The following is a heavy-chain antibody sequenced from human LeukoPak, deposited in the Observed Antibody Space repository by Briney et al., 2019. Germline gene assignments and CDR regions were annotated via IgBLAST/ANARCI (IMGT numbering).Heavy chain of an antibody. D-gene: IGHD6-13*01. J-gene: IGHJ4*02. CDR2: ISSSSSYI. Sequence: GGSLRLSCAASGFTFSSYSMNWVRQAPGKGLEWVSSISSSSSYIYYADSVKGRFTISRDNAKNPLYLQMNSLRAEDTAVYYCAREAAAAGFDYWGQGTLVTVSS. CDR3: AREAAAAGFDY. V-gene: IGHV3-21*01. CDR1: GFTFSSYS.